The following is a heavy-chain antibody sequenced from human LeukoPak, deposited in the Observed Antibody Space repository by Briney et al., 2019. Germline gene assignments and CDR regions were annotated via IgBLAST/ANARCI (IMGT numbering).Heavy chain of an antibody. Sequence: SETLSLTCTVSGYSISSGYYWGWIRQPPGKGLEWIGSIYHSGSTYYNPSLKSRVTISVDTSKNQFSLKLSSVTAADTAVYYCAREAGAHDYWGQGTLVTVSS. V-gene: IGHV4-38-2*02. CDR1: GYSISSGYY. CDR3: AREAGAHDY. CDR2: IYHSGST. J-gene: IGHJ4*02. D-gene: IGHD3-10*01.